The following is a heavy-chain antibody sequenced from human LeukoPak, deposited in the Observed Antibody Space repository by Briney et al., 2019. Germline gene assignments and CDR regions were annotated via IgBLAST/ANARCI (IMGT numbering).Heavy chain of an antibody. CDR1: GFIFNNYA. D-gene: IGHD6-19*01. J-gene: IGHJ4*02. V-gene: IGHV3-9*01. CDR3: AKDNRRHYTSGPNPDSLH. Sequence: PGRSLRLSCAGSGFIFNNYAMHWVRQPPGKGLEWVSGISWNSGSIDYADSVKGRLTISRDNAKNSLYLQMNSLRVEDTAFYYYAKDNRRHYTSGPNPDSLHWGQGALVTVSS. CDR2: ISWNSGSI.